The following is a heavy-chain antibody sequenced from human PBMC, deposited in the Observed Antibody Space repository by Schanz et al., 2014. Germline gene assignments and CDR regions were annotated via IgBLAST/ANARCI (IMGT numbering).Heavy chain of an antibody. J-gene: IGHJ4*02. D-gene: IGHD2-21*01. CDR2: ISGSSSTK. Sequence: EVQLLESGGGLVQPGGSLRLSCAASGITFSGYSMNWVRQAPGKGLEWVSYISGSSSTKYYADSVKGRFTISRDNSNNTVYLQMNTLRAEDTAVYYCAKSKSQLPLFDYWGQGTLVAVSS. CDR3: AKSKSQLPLFDY. CDR1: GITFSGYS. V-gene: IGHV3-48*01.